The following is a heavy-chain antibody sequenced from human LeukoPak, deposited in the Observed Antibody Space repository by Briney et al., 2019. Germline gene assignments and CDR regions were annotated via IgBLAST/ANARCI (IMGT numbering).Heavy chain of an antibody. CDR3: TRDLDSSGWYEGYYFDY. CDR1: GFTFGDYA. D-gene: IGHD6-19*01. J-gene: IGHJ4*02. V-gene: IGHV3-49*04. Sequence: GGSLPLSWTASGFTFGDYAMSWVRQAPGKGLEWVGFIRSKAYGGTTEYAASVKGRFTISRDDSKSIAYLQMNSLKTEDTAVYYCTRDLDSSGWYEGYYFDYWGQGTLVTVSS. CDR2: IRSKAYGGTT.